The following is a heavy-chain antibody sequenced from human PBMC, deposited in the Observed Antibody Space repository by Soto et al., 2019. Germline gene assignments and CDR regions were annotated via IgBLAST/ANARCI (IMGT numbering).Heavy chain of an antibody. CDR3: ARDIESVTAKHFFYYYAMDV. Sequence: ASVNLSFKTSGLRFSNYGVNWVRRAPGQGPERMGWVSANNGHTNYAQNLQGRVSMTTDTSTSTAYMELRGLTFDDTAVYYCARDIESVTAKHFFYYYAMDVWGQGTTFTGSS. CDR2: VSANNGHT. J-gene: IGHJ6*02. CDR1: GLRFSNYG. D-gene: IGHD2-8*01. V-gene: IGHV1-18*01.